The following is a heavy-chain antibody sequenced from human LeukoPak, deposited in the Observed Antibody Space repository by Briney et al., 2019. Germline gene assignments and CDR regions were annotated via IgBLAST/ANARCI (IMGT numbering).Heavy chain of an antibody. D-gene: IGHD3-10*01. J-gene: IGHJ3*02. CDR3: ARYMPPRSIYYGSGSYYKLGAFDI. Sequence: ASVKVSCKASGGTFSSYAISWVRQAPGQGLEWMGRIIPILGIANYAQKFQGRVTITADKSTSTAYMELSSLRSEDTAVYYCARYMPPRSIYYGSGSYYKLGAFDIWGQGTMVTVSP. CDR1: GGTFSSYA. V-gene: IGHV1-69*04. CDR2: IIPILGIA.